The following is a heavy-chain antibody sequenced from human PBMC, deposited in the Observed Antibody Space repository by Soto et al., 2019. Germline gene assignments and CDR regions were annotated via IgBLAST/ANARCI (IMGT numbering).Heavy chain of an antibody. CDR2: ISGSGGST. V-gene: IGHV3-23*01. J-gene: IGHJ4*02. CDR1: VFTFSSYA. D-gene: IGHD2-15*01. CDR3: AKDSQDCSGGSCYGDCDD. Sequence: EVQMLESGGGLVQPGGSLRLSCAASVFTFSSYAMSCVRQAPGQELEWVSAISGSGGSTYYADSVKGRFTISRDNSKNTLYLQMNSLRAEDTAVYYCAKDSQDCSGGSCYGDCDDWGQGTLVTVSS.